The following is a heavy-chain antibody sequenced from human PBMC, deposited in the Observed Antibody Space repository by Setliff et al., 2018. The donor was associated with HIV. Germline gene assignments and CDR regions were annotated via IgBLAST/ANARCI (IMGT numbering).Heavy chain of an antibody. D-gene: IGHD3-22*01. V-gene: IGHV1-8*01. CDR1: GYTFTSYD. CDR3: ARGVTRDSIGYYRDEYFQH. CDR2: MNPDSGRT. Sequence: ASVKVSCKASGYTFTSYDISWVRQATGQGLEWMGWMNPDSGRTGYAQKFQGRVTMTWSTSTSTAYMEVRSLRSEDTAVYYCARGVTRDSIGYYRDEYFQHWGQGTLVTVSS. J-gene: IGHJ1*01.